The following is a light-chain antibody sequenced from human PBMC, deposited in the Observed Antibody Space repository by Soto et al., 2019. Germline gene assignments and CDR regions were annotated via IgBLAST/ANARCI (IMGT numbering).Light chain of an antibody. CDR1: QSVFSS. Sequence: EIVMTQSPATLSVSPGERATLSCRASQSVFSSLAWFQQKPGQAPRLLIYGAATRATGIPARFSGSGSGTEFTLTISSLQSEDFATYYCQQSYSTPCTFGQGTKLEIK. CDR2: GAA. V-gene: IGKV3-15*01. CDR3: QQSYSTPCT. J-gene: IGKJ2*01.